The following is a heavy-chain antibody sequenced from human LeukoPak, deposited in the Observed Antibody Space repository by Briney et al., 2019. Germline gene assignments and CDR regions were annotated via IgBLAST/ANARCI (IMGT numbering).Heavy chain of an antibody. CDR3: ARERRDVYKVYFDY. CDR1: GGSFSGYY. V-gene: IGHV4-59*01. D-gene: IGHD5-24*01. CDR2: YSGTT. Sequence: SETLSLTCAVYGGSFSGYYWSWIRQPPGKGLEWIGYYSGTTNYNPSLKSRVTISVDTSKNQFSLRLSSVTAADTAVYYCARERRDVYKVYFDYWGQGTLVTVSS. J-gene: IGHJ4*02.